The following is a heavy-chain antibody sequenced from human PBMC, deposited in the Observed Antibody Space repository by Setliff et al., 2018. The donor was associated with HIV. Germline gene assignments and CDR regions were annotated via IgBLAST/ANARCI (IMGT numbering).Heavy chain of an antibody. Sequence: SETLSLTCTVSGDSVSSASYYWSWIRQPPGKGLEWIGYIYYSGTTKYNPSLKSRVTISVDTSKNQFSLKLSSVTAADTAVYYCASEAWTSYRSSSGYYYYMDVWGKGTKVTVS. J-gene: IGHJ6*03. D-gene: IGHD6-6*01. CDR2: IYYSGTT. V-gene: IGHV4-61*01. CDR1: GDSVSSASYY. CDR3: ASEAWTSYRSSSGYYYYMDV.